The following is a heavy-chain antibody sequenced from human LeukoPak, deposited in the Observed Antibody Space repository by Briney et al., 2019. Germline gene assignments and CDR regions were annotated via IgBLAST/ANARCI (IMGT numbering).Heavy chain of an antibody. CDR2: ISYDGSNK. V-gene: IGHV3-30*18. J-gene: IGHJ6*02. CDR3: AKEYSSSWYGYYYGMHL. CDR1: GFTFSSYG. D-gene: IGHD6-13*01. Sequence: GGSLRLSCAASGFTFSSYGMHWVRQAPDKGLEWVAVISYDGSNKYYADSVKGRFTISRDNSKNTLYLQMNSLRAEDTAVYYCAKEYSSSWYGYYYGMHLWGQGTTVPVFS.